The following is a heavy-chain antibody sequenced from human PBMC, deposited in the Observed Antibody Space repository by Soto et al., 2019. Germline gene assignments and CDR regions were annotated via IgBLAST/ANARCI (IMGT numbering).Heavy chain of an antibody. J-gene: IGHJ5*02. CDR3: AREVAAPLGWFDP. D-gene: IGHD6-19*01. V-gene: IGHV4-4*07. CDR1: GASVSSFY. CDR2: VHSSGYT. Sequence: PSETLYLTCSVSGASVSSFYWSWIRQPAGKGLEWIGRVHSSGYTDFNPSLRSRVTMSVDTSRNQFSLKVTSMTAADTAVYYCAREVAAPLGWFDPWAQGTLVTVSS.